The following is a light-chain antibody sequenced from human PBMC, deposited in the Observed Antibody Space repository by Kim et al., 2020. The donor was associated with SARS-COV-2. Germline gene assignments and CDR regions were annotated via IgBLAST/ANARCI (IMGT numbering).Light chain of an antibody. Sequence: SYELTQPPSVSVSPGQTASITCSGDKLGDKYACWYQQKPGQSPVLVIYQDSKRPSGIPERFSGSNSGNTAPLTISGTHAMDEADYYFQAWHSIPCVFGVG. CDR3: QAWHSIPCV. J-gene: IGLJ3*02. V-gene: IGLV3-1*01. CDR2: QDS. CDR1: KLGDKY.